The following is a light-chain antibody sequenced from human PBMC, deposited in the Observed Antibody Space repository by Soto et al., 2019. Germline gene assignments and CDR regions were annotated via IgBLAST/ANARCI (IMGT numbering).Light chain of an antibody. J-gene: IGKJ1*01. CDR2: GAS. V-gene: IGKV3-20*01. CDR1: QSVTSSY. CDR3: QQYGSSPPT. Sequence: EIVLTQSPATLSLSPGERATLSCRASQSVTSSYLAWYQQKPGQAPRLLIYGASSRATGIPDRFSGSGSGTEFTLTISRLEPEDFAVYYCQQYGSSPPTFGQGTKVEIK.